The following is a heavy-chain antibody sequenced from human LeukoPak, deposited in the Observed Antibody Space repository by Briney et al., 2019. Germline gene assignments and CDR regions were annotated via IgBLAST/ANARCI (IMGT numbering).Heavy chain of an antibody. J-gene: IGHJ5*02. CDR3: ARDIRYGDYAGWFDP. Sequence: GGSLRLSCAASGFTFSSYAMSWVRQAPGRGLEWVSAISGSGGSTYYADSVKGRFTISRDNSKNTLYLQMNSLRAEDTAVYYCARDIRYGDYAGWFDPWGQGTLVTVSS. D-gene: IGHD4-17*01. CDR2: ISGSGGST. V-gene: IGHV3-23*01. CDR1: GFTFSSYA.